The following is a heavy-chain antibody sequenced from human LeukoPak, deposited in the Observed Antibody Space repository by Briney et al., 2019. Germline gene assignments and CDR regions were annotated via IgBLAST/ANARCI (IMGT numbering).Heavy chain of an antibody. Sequence: KTSETLSLTCAVYGGSFTGYYWSWIRQPPGKGLEWIGEISHRGSTNYNPSLKSRVTISVYTSKNQFSLKLTSVTAADTAVYYCARVVYDTSGATFDYWGQGTLVTVSS. CDR1: GGSFTGYY. J-gene: IGHJ4*02. V-gene: IGHV4-34*01. CDR3: ARVVYDTSGATFDY. D-gene: IGHD3-22*01. CDR2: ISHRGST.